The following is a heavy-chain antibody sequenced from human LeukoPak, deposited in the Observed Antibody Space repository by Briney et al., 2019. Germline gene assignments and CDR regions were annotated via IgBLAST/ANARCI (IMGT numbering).Heavy chain of an antibody. J-gene: IGHJ4*02. D-gene: IGHD3-22*01. V-gene: IGHV4-38-2*01. CDR2: TWHTGNA. Sequence: PSETLSLACSVSGSSITTDFYWAWIRQPPGKGLEWIADTWHTGNAYFNPSLKSRVTMSVDTSKNQLSLRLTSVTAADTAVYFCSRRKYAYDRNGFYTENFFDTWGLGTLVTVSS. CDR3: SRRKYAYDRNGFYTENFFDT. CDR1: GSSITTDFY.